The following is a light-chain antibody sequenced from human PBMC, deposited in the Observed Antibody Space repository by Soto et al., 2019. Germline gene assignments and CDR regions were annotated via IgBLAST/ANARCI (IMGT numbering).Light chain of an antibody. CDR3: SSFAGNNNLV. CDR2: EVS. Sequence: QSALTQPPSASGSPGQSVTISCTGTSSDVGGYNYVSWYQQHPGKAPKLMISEVSKRPSGVPDRFSGSKSGNTASLTVSGLQAEDEAAYYCSSFAGNNNLVFGGGTTLTVL. J-gene: IGLJ2*01. CDR1: SSDVGGYNY. V-gene: IGLV2-8*01.